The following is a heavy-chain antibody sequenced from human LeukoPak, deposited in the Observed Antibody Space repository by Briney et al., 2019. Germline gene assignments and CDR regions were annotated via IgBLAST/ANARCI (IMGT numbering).Heavy chain of an antibody. Sequence: GGSLRLSCAASGFTFSNYAMRWVRQAPGKGLEWVSSISGSGGSTYYADSVKGRFTISRDNSKNTLYLQMNSLRAEDTAVYYCAKPSSGWFFDYWGQGALVTVSS. D-gene: IGHD6-19*01. J-gene: IGHJ4*02. CDR2: ISGSGGST. CDR1: GFTFSNYA. CDR3: AKPSSGWFFDY. V-gene: IGHV3-23*01.